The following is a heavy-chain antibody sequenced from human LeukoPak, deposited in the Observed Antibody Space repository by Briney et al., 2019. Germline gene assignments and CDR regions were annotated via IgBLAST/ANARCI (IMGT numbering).Heavy chain of an antibody. CDR1: GGTFSSYA. V-gene: IGHV1-69*04. CDR3: ARGGLGYYGSGSYFAFDI. D-gene: IGHD3-10*01. Sequence: AASVKVSCKASGGTFSSYAISWVRQAPGQGLEWMGRIIPIFGIANYAQKFQGRVTTTADKSTSTAYMELSSLRAEDTAVYYCARGGLGYYGSGSYFAFDIWGQGTMVTVSS. J-gene: IGHJ3*02. CDR2: IIPIFGIA.